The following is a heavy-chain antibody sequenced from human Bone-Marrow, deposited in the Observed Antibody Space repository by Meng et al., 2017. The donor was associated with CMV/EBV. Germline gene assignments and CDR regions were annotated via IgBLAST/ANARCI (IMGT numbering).Heavy chain of an antibody. J-gene: IGHJ4*02. CDR3: ARDPGADFHFDY. V-gene: IGHV3-48*04. Sequence: GESLKISCPASGFTFSSYAMNWVRQAPGKGLEWVSYISSSISTTYYADSVKGRFTISRDNAKSSLHLQMNSLRAEDTAVYYCARDPGADFHFDYWGQGTLVTVSS. CDR1: GFTFSSYA. D-gene: IGHD3-3*01. CDR2: ISSSISTT.